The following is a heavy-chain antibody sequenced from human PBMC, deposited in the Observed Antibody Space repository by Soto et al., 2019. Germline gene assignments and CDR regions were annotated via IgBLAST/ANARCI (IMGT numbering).Heavy chain of an antibody. CDR1: GFTFSSYG. V-gene: IGHV3-33*01. D-gene: IGHD2-15*01. Sequence: PGGSLRLSCAASGFTFSSYGMHWVRQAPGKGLEWVAVIWYDGSNKYYADSVKGRFTISRDNSKNTLYLQMNSLRAEDTAVYYCARDYIDCSGGSCYYYYMDVWGKGTTVTVSS. J-gene: IGHJ6*03. CDR3: ARDYIDCSGGSCYYYYMDV. CDR2: IWYDGSNK.